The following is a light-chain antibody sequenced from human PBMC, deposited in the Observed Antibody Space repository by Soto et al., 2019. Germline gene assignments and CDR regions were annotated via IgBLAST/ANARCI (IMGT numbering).Light chain of an antibody. J-gene: IGKJ1*01. V-gene: IGKV3-20*01. CDR3: QQYGSSGT. Sequence: EIVMTQSPATLSVSPGERASLSFRASQSVSSNLAWYQQKPGQAPRLLIYGASNRATGIPDRFSGSGSGTDFTLPISRLEPEDFAVYYCQQYGSSGTSGQGSKVDI. CDR1: QSVSSN. CDR2: GAS.